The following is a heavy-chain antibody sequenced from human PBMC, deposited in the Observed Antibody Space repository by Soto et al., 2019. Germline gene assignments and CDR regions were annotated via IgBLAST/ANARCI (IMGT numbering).Heavy chain of an antibody. CDR2: INHSGST. D-gene: IGHD2-8*02. V-gene: IGHV4-34*01. Sequence: PSETLCLTCAVYGGSFGGYYGTWIRQPPGTGLEWIGEINHSGSTNYNPSLKSRVTISVDTSKNQFSLKLTSVTAADTAVYYCARDKITGLFDYWGQGTLVTVSS. CDR3: ARDKITGLFDY. CDR1: GGSFGGYY. J-gene: IGHJ4*02.